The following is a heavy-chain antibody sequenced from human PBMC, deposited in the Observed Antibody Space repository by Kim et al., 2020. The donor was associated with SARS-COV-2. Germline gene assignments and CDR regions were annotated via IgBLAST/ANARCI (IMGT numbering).Heavy chain of an antibody. D-gene: IGHD3-22*01. J-gene: IGHJ4*02. CDR3: ARDASLFDSSGYYFVDSDYYLHY. V-gene: IGHV1-18*04. CDR1: GYNFSKYG. CDR2: ISAHNGNT. Sequence: ASVKVSCKVSGYNFSKYGITWVRKAPGQGLEWMGLISAHNGNTIYAEDFKARVTLTTDTSTNTGYMELRRLTSDDTAVYFCARDASLFDSSGYYFVDSDYYLHYWGQGTLITVSS.